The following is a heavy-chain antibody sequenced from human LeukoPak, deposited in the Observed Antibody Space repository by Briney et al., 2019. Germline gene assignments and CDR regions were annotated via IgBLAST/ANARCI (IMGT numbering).Heavy chain of an antibody. J-gene: IGHJ4*02. CDR1: GFTFSNAW. CDR2: IKSKTDGGTT. V-gene: IGHV3-15*01. D-gene: IGHD1-7*01. Sequence: GGSLRLSCAVSGFTFSNAWMSWVRQAPGKGLEWVGRIKSKTDGGTTDYAAPVKGRFTISRDDSKNTLFLQMNSLKTEDTAVYYCTTTITGTTFIDYWGQGTLVTVSS. CDR3: TTTITGTTFIDY.